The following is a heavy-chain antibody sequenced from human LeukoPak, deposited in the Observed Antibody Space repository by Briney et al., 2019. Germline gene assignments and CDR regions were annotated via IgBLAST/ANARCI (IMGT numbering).Heavy chain of an antibody. V-gene: IGHV1-18*01. D-gene: IGHD2-2*01. CDR3: ARGGPYSSSFDY. Sequence: ASVKVSCKASVYTFPNYGLSWVRQAPGQGLEWMGWISAYNGNTIYAQKLQGRVTMTTDTSTSTAYMELRTLRSDDTAMYYCARGGPYSSSFDYWGQGTLVTVSS. CDR1: VYTFPNYG. CDR2: ISAYNGNT. J-gene: IGHJ4*02.